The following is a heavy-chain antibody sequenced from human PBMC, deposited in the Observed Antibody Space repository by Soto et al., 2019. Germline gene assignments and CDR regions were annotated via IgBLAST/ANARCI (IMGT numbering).Heavy chain of an antibody. CDR1: GFSFTNAW. Sequence: EVQLVESGGGLVKPGGSLRLSCVASGFSFTNAWMIWVRQAPGKGLEWVGHIKRKADGETADYATPVKGRFTISRDDCKDTLYLQMNRLKTEDAGVYYCTTGVGGYNPFDYWGQGALVTVSS. V-gene: IGHV3-15*07. CDR2: IKRKADGETA. J-gene: IGHJ4*02. D-gene: IGHD1-1*01. CDR3: TTGVGGYNPFDY.